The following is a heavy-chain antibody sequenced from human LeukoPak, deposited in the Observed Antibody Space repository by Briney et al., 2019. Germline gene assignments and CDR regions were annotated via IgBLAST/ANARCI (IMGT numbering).Heavy chain of an antibody. CDR3: ASSGGIAAAGTAGWFDP. CDR1: GGSFSGYY. J-gene: IGHJ5*02. CDR2: INHSGST. V-gene: IGHV4-34*01. Sequence: ETLSLTFAVYGGSFSGYYWSWIRQPPGKGLEWIGEINHSGSTNYNPSLKSRVTISVDTSKNQFSLKLSSVTAADTAVYYCASSGGIAAAGTAGWFDPWGQGTLVTVSS. D-gene: IGHD6-13*01.